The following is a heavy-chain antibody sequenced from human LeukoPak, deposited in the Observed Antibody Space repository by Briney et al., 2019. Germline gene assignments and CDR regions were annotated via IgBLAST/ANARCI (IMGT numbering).Heavy chain of an antibody. V-gene: IGHV4-39*01. D-gene: IGHD5-18*01. CDR1: GGSISSRRYY. J-gene: IGHJ4*02. CDR3: ARQGRYGYVAVDY. Sequence: SETLSLTCTVSGGSISSRRYYWGWIRQPPGKGLEWIGNIHYSGSTYYNPSLKSRVTISVDTSKNQFSLKLTSVTAADTAVYYCARQGRYGYVAVDYWGQGTLVTVSS. CDR2: IHYSGST.